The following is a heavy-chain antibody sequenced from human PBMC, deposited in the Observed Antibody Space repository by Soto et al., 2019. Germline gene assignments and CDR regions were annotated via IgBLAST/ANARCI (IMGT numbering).Heavy chain of an antibody. CDR2: IYPGDSDT. Sequence: GESLKISCKGSGYSFNNYWIGWVRQMPGKGLEWLAIIYPGDSDTKYSPSFQGHVTISADRSISTAYLQWSSLKASDTAMYYCARLGYCTGGNCYLDYWGQGTLVTVSS. J-gene: IGHJ4*02. V-gene: IGHV5-51*01. D-gene: IGHD2-8*02. CDR1: GYSFNNYW. CDR3: ARLGYCTGGNCYLDY.